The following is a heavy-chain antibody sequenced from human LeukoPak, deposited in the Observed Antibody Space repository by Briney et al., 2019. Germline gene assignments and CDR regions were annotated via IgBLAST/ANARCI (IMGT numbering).Heavy chain of an antibody. D-gene: IGHD2-15*01. V-gene: IGHV3-9*03. Sequence: GGSLRLSCAASGFTFSSYAMSWVRQAPGKGLEWVSSISWNSANIAYADSVKGRFTISRDNAKNSLYLQMNSLRPEDMALYYCVKDTSGASQYFQYWGHGTVVTVSS. CDR2: ISWNSANI. CDR3: VKDTSGASQYFQY. J-gene: IGHJ1*01. CDR1: GFTFSSYA.